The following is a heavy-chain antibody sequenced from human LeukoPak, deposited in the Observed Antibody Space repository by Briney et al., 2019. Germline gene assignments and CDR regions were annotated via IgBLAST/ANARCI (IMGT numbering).Heavy chain of an antibody. CDR1: GYTFTSYD. CDR3: ARWWDCSSTSCYDAFDI. Sequence: GASVKVSCKASGYTFTSYDINWVRQAPGQGLEWMGGIIPIFGTANYAQKFQGRVTITADESTSTAYMELSSLRSEDTAVYYCARWWDCSSTSCYDAFDIWGQGTMVTVSS. CDR2: IIPIFGTA. D-gene: IGHD2-2*01. V-gene: IGHV1-69*13. J-gene: IGHJ3*02.